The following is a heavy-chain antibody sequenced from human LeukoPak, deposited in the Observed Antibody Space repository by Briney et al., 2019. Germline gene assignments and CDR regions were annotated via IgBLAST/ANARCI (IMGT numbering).Heavy chain of an antibody. D-gene: IGHD3-3*01. CDR1: GDSVSRTDAG. CDR3: ARSEFEIFGVVIIRNMDV. Sequence: PSQTLSLTCAISGDSVSRTDAGWNWIRQSPSRGLEWLGRIYYRSHWYGDDVLSMKSRITINPDTSKNQFSLQLNSVTPEDTAVYYCARSEFEIFGVVIIRNMDVWGKGTTVTVSS. CDR2: IYYRSHWYG. V-gene: IGHV6-1*01. J-gene: IGHJ6*03.